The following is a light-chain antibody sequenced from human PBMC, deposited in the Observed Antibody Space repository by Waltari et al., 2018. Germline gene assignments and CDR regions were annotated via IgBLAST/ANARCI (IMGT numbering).Light chain of an antibody. CDR3: QQYGYSRST. CDR1: QSASGDF. CDR2: GSS. V-gene: IGKV3-20*01. Sequence: EIVLTQSPGTLSLSPGDRATLPRRASQSASGDFLAWFQQNPGQAPRLLISGSSSRATGIPDRFSGSGSGTDFTLTISRLEPEDFAVYYCQQYGYSRSTFGGGTKVEIK. J-gene: IGKJ4*01.